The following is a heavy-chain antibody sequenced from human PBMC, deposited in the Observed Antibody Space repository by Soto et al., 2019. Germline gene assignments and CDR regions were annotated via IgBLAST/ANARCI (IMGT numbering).Heavy chain of an antibody. D-gene: IGHD6-19*01. J-gene: IGHJ3*02. Sequence: GGSLRLSCAASGFTFSSYSMNWVRQAPGKGLEWVSSISSSSSYIYYADSVKGRFTISRDNAKNSLYLQMNSLRAEDTAVYYCARDQRENIAVAGDDAFDIWGQGTMVTVS. CDR1: GFTFSSYS. CDR2: ISSSSSYI. CDR3: ARDQRENIAVAGDDAFDI. V-gene: IGHV3-21*01.